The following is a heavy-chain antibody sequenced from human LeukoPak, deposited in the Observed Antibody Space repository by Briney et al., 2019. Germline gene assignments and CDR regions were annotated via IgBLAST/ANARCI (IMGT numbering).Heavy chain of an antibody. J-gene: IGHJ3*02. Sequence: PGGSLRLSCAASGFTFSDYYMSWIRQAPGKGLEWVSYISSSSSYTNYADSVTGRFTISRDNAKNSLYPQMNSLRAEDTAVYYCARDSITGGAFDIWGQGTMVTVSS. V-gene: IGHV3-11*05. D-gene: IGHD1-14*01. CDR1: GFTFSDYY. CDR3: ARDSITGGAFDI. CDR2: ISSSSSYT.